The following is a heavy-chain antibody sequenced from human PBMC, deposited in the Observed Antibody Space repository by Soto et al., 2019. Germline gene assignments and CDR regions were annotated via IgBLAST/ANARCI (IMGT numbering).Heavy chain of an antibody. D-gene: IGHD6-6*01. J-gene: IGHJ5*02. CDR2: IYHSGST. V-gene: IGHV4-30-2*01. Sequence: QLQLQESGSGLVKPSQTLSLTCAVSGGSISSGGYSWSWIRQPPGKGLEWIGYIYHSGSTYYNPALKSRVTITVDRSKNQFSLKLSSVTAADTAVYYCARVRYSSSYWFDPWGQGTLVTVSS. CDR3: ARVRYSSSYWFDP. CDR1: GGSISSGGYS.